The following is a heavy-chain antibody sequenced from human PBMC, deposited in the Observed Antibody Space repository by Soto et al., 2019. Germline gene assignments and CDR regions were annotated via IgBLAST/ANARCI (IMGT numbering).Heavy chain of an antibody. D-gene: IGHD3-3*02. Sequence: GGSLRLSCSASGFTFSSYAMHWVRQAPGKGLEYVSAISSDGGSTYYADSVKGRFTISRDNSKNMLYLQMSSLRVEDTAAYYCVKGAFHYGMDVWGQGSTVTVSS. CDR2: ISSDGGST. CDR3: VKGAFHYGMDV. V-gene: IGHV3-64D*06. CDR1: GFTFSSYA. J-gene: IGHJ6*02.